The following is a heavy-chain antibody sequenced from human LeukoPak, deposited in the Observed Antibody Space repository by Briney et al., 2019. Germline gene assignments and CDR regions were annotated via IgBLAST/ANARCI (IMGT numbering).Heavy chain of an antibody. CDR1: GGSISSYY. CDR2: IYYSGST. V-gene: IGHV4-59*12. Sequence: SETLSLTCTVSGGSISSYYWRWIRQPPGKGLEWIGYIYYSGSTNYNPSLKSRVTISVDTSTNQFSLKLSSVTAADTAVYYCARAGGSYRRPGYYGMDVWGQGTTVTVSS. D-gene: IGHD1-26*01. CDR3: ARAGGSYRRPGYYGMDV. J-gene: IGHJ6*02.